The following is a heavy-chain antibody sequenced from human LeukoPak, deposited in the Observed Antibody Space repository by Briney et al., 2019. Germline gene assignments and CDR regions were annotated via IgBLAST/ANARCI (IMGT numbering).Heavy chain of an antibody. CDR2: INPNSGGT. Sequence: ASVKVSCKDSGYTFTSYYMHWVRQAPGQGLEWMGRINPNSGGTNYAQKFQGRVTMTRDTSISTAYMELSRLRSDDTAVYYCAQTEGYCSGGSCYARDYWGQGTLVTVSS. CDR3: AQTEGYCSGGSCYARDY. D-gene: IGHD2-15*01. J-gene: IGHJ4*02. V-gene: IGHV1-2*06. CDR1: GYTFTSYY.